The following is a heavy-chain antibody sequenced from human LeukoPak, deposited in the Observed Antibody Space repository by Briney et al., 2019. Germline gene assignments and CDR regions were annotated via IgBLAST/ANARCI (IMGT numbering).Heavy chain of an antibody. CDR2: IYPGDSDT. D-gene: IGHD3-10*01. Sequence: GESLKISCKGSGYXFTXDWIXWVRXMPEXXLEWMGIIYPGDSDTRYSPSFQGQVTISADKSISTAYLQWSSLKASDTAMYYCATYAGTSSKFFHHWGQGTLVTVSS. CDR1: GYXFTXDW. CDR3: ATYAGTSSKFFHH. J-gene: IGHJ1*01. V-gene: IGHV5-51*01.